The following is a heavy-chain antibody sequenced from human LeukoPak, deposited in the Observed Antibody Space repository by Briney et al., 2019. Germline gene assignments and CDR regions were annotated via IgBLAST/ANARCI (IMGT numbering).Heavy chain of an antibody. J-gene: IGHJ4*02. Sequence: ASVKVSCKASGYTFTSYDINWVRQATGQGREWMGWMNPNSGNTGYAQKFQGRVTMTRTTSISTAYMELSSLRSEDTAVYYCARGRGWLPQNDYWGQGTLVTVSS. D-gene: IGHD5-24*01. V-gene: IGHV1-8*01. CDR2: MNPNSGNT. CDR1: GYTFTSYD. CDR3: ARGRGWLPQNDY.